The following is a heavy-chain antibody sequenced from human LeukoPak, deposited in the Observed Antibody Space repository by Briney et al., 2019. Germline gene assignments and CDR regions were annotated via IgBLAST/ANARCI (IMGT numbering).Heavy chain of an antibody. V-gene: IGHV1-2*06. CDR1: GYTFTGYH. CDR2: INPFSGDT. Sequence: ASVKVSCKASGYTFTGYHIHWVRQAPGQGLEWMGRINPFSGDTNFAQKFQGRVTMTRDTSITTAYMDLSSLTPDDTAVYFCARDQGSLTRSWYTGYWGQGTQVTVSS. J-gene: IGHJ4*02. CDR3: ARDQGSLTRSWYTGY. D-gene: IGHD6-13*01.